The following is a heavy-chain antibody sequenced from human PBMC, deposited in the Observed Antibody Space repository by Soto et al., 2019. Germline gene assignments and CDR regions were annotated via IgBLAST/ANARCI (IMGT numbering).Heavy chain of an antibody. CDR2: IIPIFGTA. D-gene: IGHD3-3*01. V-gene: IGHV1-69*06. J-gene: IGHJ5*02. CDR1: GGIFSNYA. CDR3: ARDPRNSLTIFGEKDHWFDP. Sequence: GASVKVSCKASGGIFSNYAISWVRQAPGQGLEWMGGIIPIFGTANYAQKFQGRVTITADKSTSTTYMELRSLRSEDTAVYYCARDPRNSLTIFGEKDHWFDPWGQGTLVTVSS.